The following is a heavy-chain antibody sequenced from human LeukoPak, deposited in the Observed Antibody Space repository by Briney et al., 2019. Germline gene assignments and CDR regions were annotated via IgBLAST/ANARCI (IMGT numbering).Heavy chain of an antibody. D-gene: IGHD6-13*01. Sequence: GGSLRLSCAASGFTFSSYSMNWVRQASGKGLEWVSYISSSSSTIYYADSVKGRFTISRDNAKNSLYLQMNSLRAEDTAVYYCARGDIAAALGAFDIWGQGTMVTVSS. CDR1: GFTFSSYS. J-gene: IGHJ3*02. V-gene: IGHV3-48*04. CDR3: ARGDIAAALGAFDI. CDR2: ISSSSSTI.